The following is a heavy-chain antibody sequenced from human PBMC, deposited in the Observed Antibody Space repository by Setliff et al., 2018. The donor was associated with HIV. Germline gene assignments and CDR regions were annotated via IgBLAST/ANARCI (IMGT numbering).Heavy chain of an antibody. CDR2: FYYTGST. CDR1: AASIRSHY. Sequence: PSETLSLTCTVSAASIRSHYWSWIRQSPGKGLEWIGNFYYTGSTEYNPSFKSRVTISLDKSNNQISLNLSSATAADTAVYYCARHTVFVRYFDHWGQGMLVTVSS. CDR3: ARHTVFVRYFDH. J-gene: IGHJ4*02. V-gene: IGHV4-59*11. D-gene: IGHD2-2*02.